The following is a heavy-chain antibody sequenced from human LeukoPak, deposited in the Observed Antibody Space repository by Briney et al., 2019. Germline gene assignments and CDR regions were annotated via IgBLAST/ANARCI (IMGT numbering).Heavy chain of an antibody. D-gene: IGHD3-16*02. CDR3: ARGAYYDYVWGSYPGPDRWFDP. CDR1: GVSISTYY. Sequence: PSETLSLTCTVSGVSISTYYRSWIRQPPGKGLEWIGYIYYSGSTNYNPSLKSRVTISIDTSKNHFSLKLNSVTAADTAVYYCARGAYYDYVWGSYPGPDRWFDPWGQGTLVTVSS. V-gene: IGHV4-59*01. J-gene: IGHJ5*02. CDR2: IYYSGST.